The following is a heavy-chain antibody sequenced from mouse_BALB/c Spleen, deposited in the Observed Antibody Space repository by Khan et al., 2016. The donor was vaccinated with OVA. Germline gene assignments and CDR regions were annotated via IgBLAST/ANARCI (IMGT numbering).Heavy chain of an antibody. V-gene: IGHV3-2*02. D-gene: IGHD1-2*01. Sequence: ESGPGLVKPSQSLSLTCTVTGYSITSGYGWNWIRQFPGNKLEWMGYISYSGSTNYNPSLKSRISITRDTAKNQFFLQFNSVTTEDTATYYCAITARIKYWGQGTTLTVSS. CDR3: AITARIKY. CDR1: GYSITSGYG. J-gene: IGHJ2*01. CDR2: ISYSGST.